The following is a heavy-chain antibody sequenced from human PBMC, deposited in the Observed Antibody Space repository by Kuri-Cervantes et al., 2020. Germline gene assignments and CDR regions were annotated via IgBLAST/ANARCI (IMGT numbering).Heavy chain of an antibody. CDR3: ARDPKRARWVVGLLQLPTGYWFDP. CDR2: INPSGGST. J-gene: IGHJ5*02. D-gene: IGHD3-22*01. CDR1: GYTFTSYY. V-gene: IGHV1-46*01. Sequence: ASVKVSCKASGYTFTSYYMHWVRQAPGQGLEWMGIINPSGGSTSYAQKFQGRVTMTRDTSTSTVYMELGSLRSEDTAVYYCARDPKRARWVVGLLQLPTGYWFDPWGQGTLVTVSS.